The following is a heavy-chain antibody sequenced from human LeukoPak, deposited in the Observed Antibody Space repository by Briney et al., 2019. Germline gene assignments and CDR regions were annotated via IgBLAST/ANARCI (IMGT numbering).Heavy chain of an antibody. CDR1: GFTFSSYA. Sequence: PGGSLRLSCAASGFTFSSYAMSWVRQAPGKGLEWVSAISGSGGSTYYADSVKGRFTIPRDNSKNTLYLQMNSLRAEDTAVYYCAKAHGTAMVRPSPFDYWGQGTLVTVSS. J-gene: IGHJ4*02. CDR2: ISGSGGST. D-gene: IGHD5-18*01. V-gene: IGHV3-23*01. CDR3: AKAHGTAMVRPSPFDY.